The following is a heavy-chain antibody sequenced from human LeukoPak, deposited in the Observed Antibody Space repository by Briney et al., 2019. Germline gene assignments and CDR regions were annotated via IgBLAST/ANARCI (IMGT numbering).Heavy chain of an antibody. Sequence: GASVKVSCKASGYTFTSYYMHWVRQAPGQGFEWMGIINPSGGSTSYAQKFQGRVTMTRDMSTSTVYMELSSLRSEDTAVYYCARASRSYTFDYWGQGTLVTVSS. J-gene: IGHJ4*02. CDR2: INPSGGST. V-gene: IGHV1-46*01. CDR3: ARASRSYTFDY. CDR1: GYTFTSYY. D-gene: IGHD2-2*02.